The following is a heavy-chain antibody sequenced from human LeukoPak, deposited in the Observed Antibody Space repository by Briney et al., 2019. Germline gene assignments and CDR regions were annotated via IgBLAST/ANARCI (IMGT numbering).Heavy chain of an antibody. J-gene: IGHJ4*02. CDR1: GGTFSSYA. CDR3: ARGYSGYDWGNFDY. Sequence: GASVKVSCKASGGTFSSYAISWVRQAPGQGLEWMGGIIPIFGTANYAQKFQGRVTITTDESTSTAYMELRSLRSEDTAVYYCARGYSGYDWGNFDYWGQGTLVTVSS. V-gene: IGHV1-69*05. CDR2: IIPIFGTA. D-gene: IGHD5-12*01.